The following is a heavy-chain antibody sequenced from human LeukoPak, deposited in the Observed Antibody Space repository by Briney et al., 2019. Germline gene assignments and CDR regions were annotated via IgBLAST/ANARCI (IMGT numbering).Heavy chain of an antibody. D-gene: IGHD3-3*02. CDR1: GFTFNTYW. V-gene: IGHV3-7*01. J-gene: IGHJ4*02. CDR2: VKQDGSEK. Sequence: GGSLRLSCAASGFTFNTYWMSWVRQAPGKGLEWVANVKQDGSEKYYVDSVKGRFTISRDNAKNSLYLQMNSLRAEDTAVYYCASRAHFWSGPGGWGQGTLVTVSS. CDR3: ASRAHFWSGPGG.